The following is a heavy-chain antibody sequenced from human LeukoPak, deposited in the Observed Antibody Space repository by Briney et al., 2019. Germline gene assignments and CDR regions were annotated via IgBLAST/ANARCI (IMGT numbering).Heavy chain of an antibody. CDR2: IYYSGST. D-gene: IGHD1-26*01. V-gene: IGHV4-59*01. Sequence: SETLSLTCTVSGGSISSYYWSWIRQPPGKGLEWIGYIYYSGSTNYNPSLKSRVTISVDTSKNQFSLKLSSVTAADTAVYYCARDRIIVGPTGNWFDPWGQGTLVTVSS. CDR3: ARDRIIVGPTGNWFDP. CDR1: GGSISSYY. J-gene: IGHJ5*02.